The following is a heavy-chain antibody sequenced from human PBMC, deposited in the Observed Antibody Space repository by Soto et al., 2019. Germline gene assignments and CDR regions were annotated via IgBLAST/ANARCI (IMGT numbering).Heavy chain of an antibody. Sequence: PSETLSLTCAVSGGSISSSNWWSWVRQPPGKGLEWIGEIYHSGSTNYNPSLKSRVTISVDKSKNQFSLKLSSVTAADTAVYYCARKTGDFRSGSKYFDYWGQGTLVTVSS. D-gene: IGHD3-3*01. CDR1: GGSISSSNW. V-gene: IGHV4-4*02. CDR3: ARKTGDFRSGSKYFDY. J-gene: IGHJ4*02. CDR2: IYHSGST.